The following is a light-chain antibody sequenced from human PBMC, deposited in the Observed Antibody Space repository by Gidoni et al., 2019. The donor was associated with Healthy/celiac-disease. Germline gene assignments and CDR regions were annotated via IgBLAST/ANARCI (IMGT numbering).Light chain of an antibody. Sequence: DIQMTQSPSSLSASVGDRGTITCRASQSISSYLNWYQQKPGKAPQLLIAAASSLRSVVPSWFRGSGSGTDFTLTISSLHAEDFATYYCQQSYSTPLTFGGGTKVEIK. CDR1: QSISSY. V-gene: IGKV1-39*01. CDR3: QQSYSTPLT. CDR2: AAS. J-gene: IGKJ4*01.